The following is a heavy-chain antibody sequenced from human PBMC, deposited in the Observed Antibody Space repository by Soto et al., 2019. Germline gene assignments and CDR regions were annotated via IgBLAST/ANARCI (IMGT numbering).Heavy chain of an antibody. D-gene: IGHD3-22*01. Sequence: QVHLVESGGGLVKPGGSLRLSCAASGFAFSAYYMSWIRQAPGKGLEWLSYISESGTTIYYADSVKGRFTISRDNAKNTLDLKMNSLRAEDTAVYYCTRSDYDTSGYTDYWGQGTLVTVSS. V-gene: IGHV3-11*01. CDR3: TRSDYDTSGYTDY. CDR2: ISESGTTI. J-gene: IGHJ4*02. CDR1: GFAFSAYY.